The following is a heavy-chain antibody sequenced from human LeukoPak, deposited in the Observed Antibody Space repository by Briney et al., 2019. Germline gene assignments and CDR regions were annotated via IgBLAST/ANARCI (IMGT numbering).Heavy chain of an antibody. D-gene: IGHD3-3*01. J-gene: IGHJ3*02. CDR3: ARRAEWFSWTRLDAFDI. CDR1: GGSLKNFA. V-gene: IGHV1-69*13. Sequence: GASVKVSCKASGGSLKNFAISWVRQAPGQGPEWMGGFNHIYGTTNYAQKLQGRVTITVDDSTNIAYLDLSSLRSDDTALYYCARRAEWFSWTRLDAFDIWGQGAMVTVSS. CDR2: FNHIYGTT.